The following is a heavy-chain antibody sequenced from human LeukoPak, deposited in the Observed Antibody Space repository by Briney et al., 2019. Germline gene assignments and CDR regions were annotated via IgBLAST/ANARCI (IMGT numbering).Heavy chain of an antibody. D-gene: IGHD6-13*01. CDR3: AGHVSAAAGGR. Sequence: SETLSLTCAVYGGSVRDNYWSWIRQPPGKGLEWIGEIHHSGSTKYDPSLKSRVTISLDTSKNQFSLKLNSMTAADTAVYYCAGHVSAAAGGRWGQGTLVTVSS. CDR2: IHHSGST. V-gene: IGHV4-34*01. CDR1: GGSVRDNY. J-gene: IGHJ4*02.